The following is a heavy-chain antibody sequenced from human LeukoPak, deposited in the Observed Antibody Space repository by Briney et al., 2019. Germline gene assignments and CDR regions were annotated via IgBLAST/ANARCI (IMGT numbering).Heavy chain of an antibody. J-gene: IGHJ4*02. D-gene: IGHD6-19*01. Sequence: GGSLRLSCAASGFTFSSYSMNWVRQAPGKGLEWVSYISSSSSTIYYADSVKGRFTISRDNAKNSLYLQMNSLRAEDTAVYYCARVTDSSGWYLVKRAGGAIDYWGQGTLVTVSS. CDR2: ISSSSSTI. CDR3: ARVTDSSGWYLVKRAGGAIDY. CDR1: GFTFSSYS. V-gene: IGHV3-48*01.